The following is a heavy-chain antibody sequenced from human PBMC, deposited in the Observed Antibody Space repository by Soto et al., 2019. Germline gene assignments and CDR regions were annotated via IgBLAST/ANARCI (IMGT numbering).Heavy chain of an antibody. CDR2: ISYDGTNK. J-gene: IGHJ4*02. CDR3: AKDSLGQWLGNYSDF. Sequence: QVQLVESGGGVVQPGRSLRLSCAASGFTFSSYGMHWVRQAPGKGLEWVAVISYDGTNKYYADSVKGRFPISRDNSKNTLYLQMNRLRAEDTAGYYCAKDSLGQWLGNYSDFWGQGTLVTVSS. CDR1: GFTFSSYG. V-gene: IGHV3-30*18. D-gene: IGHD6-19*01.